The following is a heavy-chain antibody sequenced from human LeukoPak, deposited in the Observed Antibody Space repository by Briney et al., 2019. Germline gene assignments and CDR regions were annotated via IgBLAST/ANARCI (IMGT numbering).Heavy chain of an antibody. CDR3: ARLYCRGGNCYSYFDS. J-gene: IGHJ4*02. CDR1: GGSMNDYH. Sequence: SETLSLTCTVSGGSMNDYHWYWIRQPAGKGLECIGRIYANGATNYNATLKSRITMSVDTSKTQFSLTLNSVTAADSAVYYCARLYCRGGNCYSYFDSWGRGTLVTVSS. V-gene: IGHV4-4*07. CDR2: IYANGAT. D-gene: IGHD2-15*01.